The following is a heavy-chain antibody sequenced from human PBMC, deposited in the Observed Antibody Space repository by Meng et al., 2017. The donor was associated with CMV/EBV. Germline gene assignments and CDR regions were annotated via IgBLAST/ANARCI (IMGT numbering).Heavy chain of an antibody. D-gene: IGHD3-3*01. J-gene: IGHJ5*02. CDR1: GYTFTSYD. CDR2: MNPNSGNT. V-gene: IGHV1-8*01. CDR3: ARNGLPTPFWRGLGAPNWFDP. Sequence: ASVQVSCKASGYTFTSYDINWVRQATGQGLEWMGWMNPNSGNTGYAQKFQGRVTMTRNTSISTAYMELSSLRSEDTAVYYCARNGLPTPFWRGLGAPNWFDPWGQGTLVTVSS.